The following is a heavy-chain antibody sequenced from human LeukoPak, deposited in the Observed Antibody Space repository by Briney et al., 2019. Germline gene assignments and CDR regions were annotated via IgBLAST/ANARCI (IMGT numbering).Heavy chain of an antibody. CDR2: IYYSGST. V-gene: IGHV4-31*03. CDR1: GGSISSGGYY. CDR3: ARARAYYYDSSGFHAFDI. Sequence: SQTLSLTCTVSGGSISSGGYYWSWIRQHPGKGLEWIGYIYYSGSTYYNPSLESRVTISVDTSKNQFSLKLSSVTAADTAVYYCARARAYYYDSSGFHAFDIWGQGTMVTVSS. J-gene: IGHJ3*02. D-gene: IGHD3-22*01.